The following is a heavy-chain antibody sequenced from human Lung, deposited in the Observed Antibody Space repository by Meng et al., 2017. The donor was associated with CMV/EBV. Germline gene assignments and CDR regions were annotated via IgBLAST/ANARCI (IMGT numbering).Heavy chain of an antibody. D-gene: IGHD3-10*01. Sequence: GESLKISCAASGFSFDDYDMTWVRQAPGKGLEWVSSINWNGNKKAYADSVKGRFIISRDNAKSSLYLQMNSLRAEDTAVYYCAREGYYYDSGNYYYYFDYWGQGTLVTVSS. CDR1: GFSFDDYD. CDR3: AREGYYYDSGNYYYYFDY. V-gene: IGHV3-20*04. CDR2: INWNGNKK. J-gene: IGHJ4*02.